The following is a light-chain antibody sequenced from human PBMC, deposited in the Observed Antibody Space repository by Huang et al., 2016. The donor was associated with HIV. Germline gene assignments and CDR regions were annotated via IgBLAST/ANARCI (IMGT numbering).Light chain of an antibody. CDR3: QQYESWPPLT. J-gene: IGKJ4*01. Sequence: EIVMTQSPDTLSVSPGERATLSCRASQSVRDKLAWYQQKPGQAPRLLLHAKSTRAAGVPAIFSGSGSGTEFTLTISSLQSEDCGVYYCQQYESWPPLTFGGGTKVEIK. CDR2: AKS. V-gene: IGKV3-15*01. CDR1: QSVRDK.